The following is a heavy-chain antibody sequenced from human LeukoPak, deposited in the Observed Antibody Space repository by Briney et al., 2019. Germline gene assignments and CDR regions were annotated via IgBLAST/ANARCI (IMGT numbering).Heavy chain of an antibody. CDR2: INHSGST. Sequence: SETLSLSCAVYGGSFSGYYWSWIRQPPGKGLEWIGEINHSGSTNYNPSLKSRVTISVDTSKNQFSLKLSSVTAADTAVYYCAVNWGTDYWGQGTLVTVSS. CDR1: GGSFSGYY. J-gene: IGHJ4*02. V-gene: IGHV4-34*01. CDR3: AVNWGTDY. D-gene: IGHD7-27*01.